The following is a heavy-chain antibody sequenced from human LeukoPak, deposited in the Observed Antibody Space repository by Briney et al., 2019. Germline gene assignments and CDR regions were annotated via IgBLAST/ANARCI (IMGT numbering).Heavy chain of an antibody. V-gene: IGHV3-30-3*01. CDR2: ISYDGSNK. Sequence: PGGSLRLSCAASGFTFSSYAMHWVRQAPGKGRVGVAVISYDGSNKYYADYVKGRFTISRDNFKNTLYLQMNRLRAEDTAVYYCARDASSSGPYYFDYWGQGTLVTVSS. J-gene: IGHJ4*02. D-gene: IGHD6-13*01. CDR1: GFTFSSYA. CDR3: ARDASSSGPYYFDY.